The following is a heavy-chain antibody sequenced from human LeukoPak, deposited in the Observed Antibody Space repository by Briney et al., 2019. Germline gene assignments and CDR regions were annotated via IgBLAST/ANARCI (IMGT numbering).Heavy chain of an antibody. CDR1: GYTFTGYY. CDR3: ARARYSYGFPNWFDP. J-gene: IGHJ5*02. Sequence: ASVKVSCKASGYTFTGYYMHWVRQAPGQGLEWMGWINPNSGGTNYAQKFQGRVTMTRDTPISTAYMELSRLRSDDTAVYYCARARYSYGFPNWFDPWGQGTLVTVSS. CDR2: INPNSGGT. D-gene: IGHD5-18*01. V-gene: IGHV1-2*02.